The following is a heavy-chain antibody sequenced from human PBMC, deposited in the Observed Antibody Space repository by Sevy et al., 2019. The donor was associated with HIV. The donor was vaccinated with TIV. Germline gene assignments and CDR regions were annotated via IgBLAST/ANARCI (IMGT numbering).Heavy chain of an antibody. CDR2: ISNDGSDK. Sequence: GGSLRLSCAAAGFTFSRYGMHWARQAPGKGLEWVAVISNDGSDKEYAESVQGRFTVCRDNSKDTVYLQMNSLRLEDTAVYYCANSRGRYEGSSWLYYYYIMDVWGQGTTVTVSS. V-gene: IGHV3-30*18. CDR3: ANSRGRYEGSSWLYYYYIMDV. D-gene: IGHD6-13*01. CDR1: GFTFSRYG. J-gene: IGHJ6*02.